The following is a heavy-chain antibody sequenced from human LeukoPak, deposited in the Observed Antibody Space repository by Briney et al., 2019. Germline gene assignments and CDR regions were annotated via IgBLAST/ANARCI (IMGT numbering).Heavy chain of an antibody. CDR3: ARGPRSSDWYSVDY. CDR1: GGSISNYY. D-gene: IGHD6-19*01. V-gene: IGHV4-4*07. CDR2: IYTSGST. Sequence: SETLSLTCTVSGGSISNYYWSWIRQPAGKGLEWIGRIYTSGSTNYNPSLKSRVTMSVDTSKNQFSLKLSPVTAADTAVYYCARGPRSSDWYSVDYWGRGTLVTVSS. J-gene: IGHJ4*02.